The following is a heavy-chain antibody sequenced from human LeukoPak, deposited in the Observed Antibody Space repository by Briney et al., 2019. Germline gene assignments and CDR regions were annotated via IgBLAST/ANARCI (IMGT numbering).Heavy chain of an antibody. D-gene: IGHD3-10*01. CDR3: AKGGVRLGFIGY. CDR1: GFTFSSYG. V-gene: IGHV3-30*18. Sequence: GGSLRLSCAASGFTFSSYGMHWVRQAPGKGLEGVAVISYDGSNKYYADSVKGRFTISRDNSKNTLYLQMNSLRAEDTAVYYCAKGGVRLGFIGYWGQGTLVTVSS. CDR2: ISYDGSNK. J-gene: IGHJ4*02.